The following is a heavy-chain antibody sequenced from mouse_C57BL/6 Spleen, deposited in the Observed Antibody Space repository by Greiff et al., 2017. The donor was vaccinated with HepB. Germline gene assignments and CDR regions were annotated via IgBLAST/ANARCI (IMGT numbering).Heavy chain of an antibody. CDR2: IDPEDGET. CDR1: GFNIKDYY. D-gene: IGHD1-1*01. CDR3: APLITTVVATRAY. V-gene: IGHV14-2*01. Sequence: VQLQQSGAELVKPGASVKLSCTASGFNIKDYYMHWVKQRTEQGMEWIGRIDPEDGETKYAPKFQGKATITADTSSNTAYLQLSSLTSEDTAVYYCAPLITTVVATRAYWGQGTLVTVSA. J-gene: IGHJ3*01.